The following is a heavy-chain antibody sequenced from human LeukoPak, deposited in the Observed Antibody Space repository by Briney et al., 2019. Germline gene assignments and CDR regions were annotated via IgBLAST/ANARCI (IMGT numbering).Heavy chain of an antibody. CDR1: NDSVSSGDYY. V-gene: IGHV4-30-2*01. D-gene: IGHD1-26*01. CDR2: IYHSGST. CDR3: ARELVGVTAFEY. Sequence: SETLSLTCTVSNDSVSSGDYYWTWLRQPPGKGLEWIGYIYHSGSTYYNPSLKSRVTMSVDRSKNQFSLKLNSVTAADTAVYFCARELVGVTAFEYWGQGTLVTVSS. J-gene: IGHJ4*02.